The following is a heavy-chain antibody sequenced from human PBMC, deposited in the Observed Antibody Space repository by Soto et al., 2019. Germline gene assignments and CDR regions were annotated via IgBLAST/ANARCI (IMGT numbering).Heavy chain of an antibody. CDR2: IIPIFGTA. J-gene: IGHJ4*02. CDR3: AGATRYSGSYYPSYYFDY. CDR1: GGTFSSYA. Sequence: QVQLVQSGAEVKKPGSSVKVSCKASGGTFSSYAISWVRQAPGQGLEWMGGIIPIFGTANYAQKFQGRVTITADESTSTAYMELSSLRSEDTAVYYCAGATRYSGSYYPSYYFDYWGQGTLVTVSS. D-gene: IGHD1-26*01. V-gene: IGHV1-69*12.